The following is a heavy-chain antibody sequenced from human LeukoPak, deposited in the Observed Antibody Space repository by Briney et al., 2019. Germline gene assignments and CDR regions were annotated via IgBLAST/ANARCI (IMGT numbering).Heavy chain of an antibody. Sequence: GESLKISCKGSGYSFTSYWIGWVRQMPGKGLEWMGIIHPGDSDTRYSPSFQGQVTISADKSISTAYLQWSSLKASDTAMYYCATYDFWSGYTDAFDIWGQGTMVTVSS. V-gene: IGHV5-51*01. D-gene: IGHD3-3*01. CDR2: IHPGDSDT. CDR1: GYSFTSYW. CDR3: ATYDFWSGYTDAFDI. J-gene: IGHJ3*02.